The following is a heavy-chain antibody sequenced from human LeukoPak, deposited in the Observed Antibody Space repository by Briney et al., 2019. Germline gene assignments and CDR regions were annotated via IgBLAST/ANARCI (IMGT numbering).Heavy chain of an antibody. V-gene: IGHV3-21*05. Sequence: PGGSLRLSCAASGFIFRHYTMTWVRQAPGKGLEWVSHIRSNGDDIRYADFVEGRFTISRDDAKNSLFLQMNSLRAEDTAVYYCAREQDIVVVPAANEYFQHWGQGTLVTVSS. J-gene: IGHJ1*01. CDR2: IRSNGDDI. CDR1: GFIFRHYT. CDR3: AREQDIVVVPAANEYFQH. D-gene: IGHD2-2*01.